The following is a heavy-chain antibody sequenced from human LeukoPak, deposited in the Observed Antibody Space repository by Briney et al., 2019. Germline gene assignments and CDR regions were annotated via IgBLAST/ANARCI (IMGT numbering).Heavy chain of an antibody. J-gene: IGHJ4*02. D-gene: IGHD3-10*01. CDR2: INPNSGGT. CDR1: GYTLTGYY. V-gene: IGHV1-2*02. Sequence: GASVKVSCKASGYTLTGYYMHWVRQAPGQGLEWMGWINPNSGGTNYAQKFQGRVTMTRDTSISTAYMELSRLRSDDTAVYYCARDIGRRGITMPDWGQGTLVTVSS. CDR3: ARDIGRRGITMPD.